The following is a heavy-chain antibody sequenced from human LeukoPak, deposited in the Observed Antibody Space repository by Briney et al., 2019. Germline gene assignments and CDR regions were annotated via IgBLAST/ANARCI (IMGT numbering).Heavy chain of an antibody. J-gene: IGHJ4*02. CDR2: ISSSPSYI. CDR3: ARDRYGDYSFDY. Sequence: GGSLRLSCAASGFTFTTYSMNWVRQAPGKGLEWVSSISSSPSYIYYADSVKGRFTISRDNAKNSLYLQMNSLRAEDTAVYYCARDRYGDYSFDYWGQGTLVTVSS. V-gene: IGHV3-21*01. CDR1: GFTFTTYS. D-gene: IGHD4-17*01.